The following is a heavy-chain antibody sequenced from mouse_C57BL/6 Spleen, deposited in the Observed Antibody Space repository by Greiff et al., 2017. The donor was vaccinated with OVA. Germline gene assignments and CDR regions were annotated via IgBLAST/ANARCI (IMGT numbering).Heavy chain of an antibody. J-gene: IGHJ3*01. CDR1: GYTFTTYP. D-gene: IGHD3-2*02. Sequence: QVQLKESGAELVKPGASVKMSCKASGYTFTTYPIEWMKQNHGKSLEWIGNFHPYNDDTKYNEKFKGKATLTVEKSSSTVYLELSRLTSDDSAVYYCARGDSSGYGTWFAYWGQGTLVTVSA. V-gene: IGHV1-47*01. CDR2: FHPYNDDT. CDR3: ARGDSSGYGTWFAY.